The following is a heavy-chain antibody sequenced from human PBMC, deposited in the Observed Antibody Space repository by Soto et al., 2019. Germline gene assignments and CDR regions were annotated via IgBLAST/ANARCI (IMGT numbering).Heavy chain of an antibody. D-gene: IGHD3-10*01. CDR1: GYTFTSYG. J-gene: IGHJ5*02. CDR3: ASSPMVRSRPWFDP. V-gene: IGHV1-18*01. Sequence: ASVKVSCKASGYTFTSYGISWVRQVPGQGLEWMGWISAYNGNTNYAQKLQGRVTMTTDTSTSTAYMELRSLRSDDTAVYYCASSPMVRSRPWFDPWGQGTLVTVSS. CDR2: ISAYNGNT.